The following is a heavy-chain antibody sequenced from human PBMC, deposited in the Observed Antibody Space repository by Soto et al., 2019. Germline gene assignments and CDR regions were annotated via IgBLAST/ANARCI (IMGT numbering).Heavy chain of an antibody. CDR1: GFMFTSSA. V-gene: IGHV1-58*01. J-gene: IGHJ4*02. CDR3: AAVPVLRFLKWLPAYFDY. Sequence: GASVKVSCKTSGFMFTSSAVQGVRQARGQRLEWIGWLVVGSGNTHYAQHFQERVTLTRDMSKGTAYMELSSLRSEDTAVYYCAAVPVLRFLKWLPAYFDYWGQGTLVPVSP. CDR2: LVVGSGNT. D-gene: IGHD3-3*01.